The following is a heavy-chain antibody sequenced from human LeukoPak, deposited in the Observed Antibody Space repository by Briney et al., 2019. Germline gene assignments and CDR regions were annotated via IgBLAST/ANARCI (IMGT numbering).Heavy chain of an antibody. Sequence: GGSLRLSCAASGFTFSDYYMSWIRQAPGKGLEWVSYISSSSYIYYADSVKGRFTISRDNAKNSLYLQMNSLRAEDTAVYYCARSSPPRGFDPWGQGTLVTVSS. J-gene: IGHJ5*02. CDR1: GFTFSDYY. CDR2: ISSSSYI. D-gene: IGHD3-10*01. CDR3: ARSSPPRGFDP. V-gene: IGHV3-69-1*01.